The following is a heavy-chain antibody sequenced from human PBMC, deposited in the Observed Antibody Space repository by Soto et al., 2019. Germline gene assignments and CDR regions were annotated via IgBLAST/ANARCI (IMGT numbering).Heavy chain of an antibody. CDR3: ARRNYDYIWGSYRYTAQDYYYYMDV. V-gene: IGHV1-46*03. CDR2: INPSGGST. D-gene: IGHD3-16*02. J-gene: IGHJ6*03. Sequence: ASVKVSCKASGYTLTSYYMHWVRQAPGQGLEWMRIINPSGGSTSYAQKFQGRVTMTRDTSTSTVYMELSSLRSEDTAVYYCARRNYDYIWGSYRYTAQDYYYYMDVWGKGTTVTVSS. CDR1: GYTLTSYY.